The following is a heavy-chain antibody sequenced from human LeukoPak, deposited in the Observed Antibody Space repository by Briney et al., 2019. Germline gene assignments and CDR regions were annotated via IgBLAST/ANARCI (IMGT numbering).Heavy chain of an antibody. CDR3: ARDFRAAMVSDWFDP. Sequence: ASVKVSCKASGYTFTGSYLHWVRQAPGQGLEWMGWLNPNSGDTNYAQKFQGRVTMTRDTSISTAYMELSRLRSDDTAVYYCARDFRAAMVSDWFDPWGQGTLVTVSS. V-gene: IGHV1-2*02. D-gene: IGHD5-18*01. J-gene: IGHJ5*02. CDR1: GYTFTGSY. CDR2: LNPNSGDT.